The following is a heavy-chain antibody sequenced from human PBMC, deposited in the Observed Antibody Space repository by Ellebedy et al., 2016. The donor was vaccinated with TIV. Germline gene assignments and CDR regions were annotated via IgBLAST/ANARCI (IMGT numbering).Heavy chain of an antibody. CDR2: IKQDGSEK. D-gene: IGHD6-19*01. J-gene: IGHJ4*02. V-gene: IGHV3-7*01. CDR1: GFTFSNYW. Sequence: GGSLRLSCEASGFTFSNYWMTWVRQAPGKGLEWVANIKQDGSEKYYVDSVKGRFSISRDNAKNSLYLQMNSLRDEDTSVYYCARDQWLGRAYYFDYWGRGTLVTVSS. CDR3: ARDQWLGRAYYFDY.